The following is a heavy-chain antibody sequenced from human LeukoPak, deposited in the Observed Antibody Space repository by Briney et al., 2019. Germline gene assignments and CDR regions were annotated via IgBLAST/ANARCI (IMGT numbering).Heavy chain of an antibody. CDR2: INHSGST. J-gene: IGHJ4*02. CDR1: GGSFSGYY. Sequence: SETLSLTCAVYGGSFSGYYWSWIRQPPGKGLEWIGEINHSGSTNYNPSLKSRVTISVDTSKNHFSLKLSSVTAADTAVYYCARHFRPKWELLSFDYWGQGTLVTVSS. D-gene: IGHD1-26*01. CDR3: ARHFRPKWELLSFDY. V-gene: IGHV4-34*01.